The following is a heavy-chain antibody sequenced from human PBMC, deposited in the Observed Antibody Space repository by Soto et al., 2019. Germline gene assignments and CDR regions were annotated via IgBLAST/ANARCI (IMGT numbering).Heavy chain of an antibody. Sequence: PGGSLRLSCAASGFTFSDYYMSWIRQAPGKGLEWVSYISSSGSTIYYADSVKGRFTISRDNAKNSLYLQMNSLRAEDTAVYYCARWSSLWFGEPRWLNWGQGTLVTVSS. CDR2: ISSSGSTI. D-gene: IGHD3-10*01. CDR1: GFTFSDYY. CDR3: ARWSSLWFGEPRWLN. V-gene: IGHV3-11*01. J-gene: IGHJ4*02.